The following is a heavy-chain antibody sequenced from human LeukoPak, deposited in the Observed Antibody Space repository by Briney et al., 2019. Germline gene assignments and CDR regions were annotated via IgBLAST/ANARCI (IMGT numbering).Heavy chain of an antibody. CDR2: INPSGGST. V-gene: IGHV1-46*01. D-gene: IGHD1-26*01. J-gene: IGHJ4*02. CDR1: GYTFTAYY. CDR3: ARAPKGVTTGYFDH. Sequence: ASVNVSCKASGYTFTAYYRHWVRQAPGQGLEWMGIINPSGGSTTYAQIFQGRVTLTRDTSTSTVYMELSSLRSDDTAVYYCARAPKGVTTGYFDHWGQGTLVTVSS.